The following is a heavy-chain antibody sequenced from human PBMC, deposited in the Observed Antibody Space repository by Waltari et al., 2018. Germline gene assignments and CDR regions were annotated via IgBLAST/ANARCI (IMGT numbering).Heavy chain of an antibody. CDR2: INPNSGGT. CDR3: ARDFGAARIDFDY. J-gene: IGHJ4*02. CDR1: GSTFTGYS. D-gene: IGHD6-6*01. Sequence: QVQLVQSGAEVKKPGASVKVSCKASGSTFTGYSMHWVRQAPGQGLEWMGWINPNSGGTNYAQKLQGRVTMTRDTSISTAYMELSRLRADDTAVYYCARDFGAARIDFDYWGQGTLVTVSS. V-gene: IGHV1-2*02.